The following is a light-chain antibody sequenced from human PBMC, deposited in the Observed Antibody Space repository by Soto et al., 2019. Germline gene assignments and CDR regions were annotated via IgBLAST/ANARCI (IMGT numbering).Light chain of an antibody. CDR2: GAS. CDR1: QSVSSSY. J-gene: IGKJ3*01. V-gene: IGKV3-20*01. CDR3: QQYGSSPFT. Sequence: EIVLTQSPGTLSLSPGERATLSCRASQSVSSSYLAWYQQKPGQAPRLLIYGASSRATGIPDRFSGSGSGTDFTLTISRLEPEESAVYYCQQYGSSPFTFGPGTKVDIK.